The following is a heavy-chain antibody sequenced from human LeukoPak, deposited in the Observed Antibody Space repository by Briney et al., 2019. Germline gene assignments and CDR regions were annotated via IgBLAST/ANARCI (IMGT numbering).Heavy chain of an antibody. J-gene: IGHJ5*02. D-gene: IGHD4-17*01. CDR1: GYTLTELS. CDR2: FDPEDGET. Sequence: GASVKVSCKVSGYTLTELSMHWVRQAPGKGLEWMGGFDPEDGETIYAQKFQGRVTMTEDTSTDTAYMELSSLRSEATAVYYCANLNGDPHLNWFDPWGQGTLVTVSS. V-gene: IGHV1-24*01. CDR3: ANLNGDPHLNWFDP.